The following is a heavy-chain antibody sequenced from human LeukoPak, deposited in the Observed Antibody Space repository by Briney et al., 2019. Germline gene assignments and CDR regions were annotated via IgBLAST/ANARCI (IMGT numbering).Heavy chain of an antibody. CDR3: ARPNLMAASSNDAFDI. V-gene: IGHV5-51*01. CDR1: GYSFTTYW. J-gene: IGHJ3*02. Sequence: GESLKISCKGSGYSFTTYWIGGGRQLPGKGVEWMAIIFPGDSDTRYSPSFRGQVTISADKSISPAYLQWRSLKASDTAMYYCARPNLMAASSNDAFDIWGQGTMVTVSS. CDR2: IFPGDSDT. D-gene: IGHD6-13*01.